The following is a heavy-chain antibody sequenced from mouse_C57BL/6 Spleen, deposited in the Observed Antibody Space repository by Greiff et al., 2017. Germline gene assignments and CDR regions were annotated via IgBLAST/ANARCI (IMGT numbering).Heavy chain of an antibody. CDR1: GFTFSDYY. J-gene: IGHJ2*02. V-gene: IGHV5-16*01. D-gene: IGHD1-1*01. CDR3: ARDYDGTYDIDY. Sequence: VQLKESEGGLVQPGSSMKLSCTASGFTFSDYYMAWVRQVPEKGLEWVANINYDGSSTYYLDSLKILFIISRANAKNILYLQMSSLKSEDTATYYCARDYDGTYDIDYWGQGTSLTVSS. CDR2: INYDGSST.